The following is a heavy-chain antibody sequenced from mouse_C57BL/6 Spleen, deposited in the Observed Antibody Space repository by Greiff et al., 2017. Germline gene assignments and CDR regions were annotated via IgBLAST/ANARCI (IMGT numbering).Heavy chain of an antibody. CDR3: ARLTTSYYFDY. CDR2: ICTGGGT. Sequence: VQRVESGPGLVAPSQSLSITCTVSGFSLTSYAISWVRRPPGKGLGWLGVICTGGGTNYNSALKSRLSISKDNSKSQVSLKMNSLQTDDPARYYCARLTTSYYFDYWGQGTTLTVSS. J-gene: IGHJ2*01. D-gene: IGHD1-1*01. CDR1: GFSLTSYA. V-gene: IGHV2-9-1*01.